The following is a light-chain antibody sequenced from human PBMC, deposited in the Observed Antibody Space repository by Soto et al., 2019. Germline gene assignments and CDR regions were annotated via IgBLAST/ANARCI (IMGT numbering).Light chain of an antibody. V-gene: IGKV3-11*01. CDR3: QQRSNWPRM. CDR2: DAS. CDR1: QSVSSS. J-gene: IGKJ1*01. Sequence: EIVLTQSPGTLSLSPGERATLSCRASQSVSSSLAWYQQKPGQAPRLLIYDASNRATGIPARFSGSGSGTDFTLTISSLEPEDFAVYYCQQRSNWPRMFGQGTKVEIK.